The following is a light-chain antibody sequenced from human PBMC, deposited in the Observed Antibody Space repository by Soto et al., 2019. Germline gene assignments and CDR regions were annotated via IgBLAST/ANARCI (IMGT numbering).Light chain of an antibody. CDR1: EDVSSK. J-gene: IGKJ1*01. CDR2: DAS. Sequence: VTQSPATLSVCPGGRATHSCRASEDVSSKLAWYQQKPGLPPRLVIYDASTRATGIPGRFSGSGSGKDFTLTISSLQPDDFATYYCQQYNSYSGTCGQGTKVDIK. V-gene: IGKV3-15*01. CDR3: QQYNSYSGT.